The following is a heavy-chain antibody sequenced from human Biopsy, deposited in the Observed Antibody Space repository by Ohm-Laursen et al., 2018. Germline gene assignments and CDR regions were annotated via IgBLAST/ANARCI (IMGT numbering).Heavy chain of an antibody. D-gene: IGHD3-9*01. J-gene: IGHJ1*01. CDR1: EGTFSNYG. CDR3: ATKLTGYFHH. CDR2: NIPILGTG. V-gene: IGHV1-69*06. Sequence: SVKVSCKVPEGTFSNYGVNWVRQAPGQGLEWLGGNIPILGTGNYAQKFQDRVTVAADTSTSTATMELRSLRSDDTAVYYCATKLTGYFHHWGQGTLVIVSS.